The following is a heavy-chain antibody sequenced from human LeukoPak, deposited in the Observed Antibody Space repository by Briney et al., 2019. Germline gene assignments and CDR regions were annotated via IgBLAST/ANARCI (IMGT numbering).Heavy chain of an antibody. CDR2: INHSGST. D-gene: IGHD3-10*02. CDR3: ARRARISLFTCWFDP. CDR1: GGSISSYY. V-gene: IGHV4-34*01. J-gene: IGHJ5*02. Sequence: SETLSLTCTVSGGSISSYYWSWIRQPPGKGLEWIGEINHSGSTSYNPSLKSRVTISVDTSKNQFSLKLSSVTAADTAVYYCARRARISLFTCWFDPWGQGTLVTVSS.